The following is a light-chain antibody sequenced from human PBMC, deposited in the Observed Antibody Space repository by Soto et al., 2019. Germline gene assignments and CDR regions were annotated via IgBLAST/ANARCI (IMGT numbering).Light chain of an antibody. CDR1: QSVSSN. CDR3: QQYNNWPRT. J-gene: IGKJ1*01. V-gene: IGKV3-15*01. CDR2: GAS. Sequence: EIVMTQSPATLSVSPGERATLSCRASQSVSSNLAWYQQKPGQAPRLLIYGASTRATGIPARFSGSGSGTEFTLTICSLQSEDFAFYYCQQYNNWPRTFGQGTKVEIK.